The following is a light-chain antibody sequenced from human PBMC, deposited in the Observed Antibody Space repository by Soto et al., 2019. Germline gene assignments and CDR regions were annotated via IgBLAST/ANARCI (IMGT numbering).Light chain of an antibody. V-gene: IGKV2D-29*01. CDR2: EVS. CDR1: QSLLHSDGKTY. CDR3: LQTKQLPLT. J-gene: IGKJ1*01. Sequence: EIVLTQTPLSLSVTPGQPAPISCKSSQSLLHSDGKTYLYWYLQRPGQPPQLLIYEVSNRFSGVPDRFSGSGSGTDFTLEISRVEAEDVGLYSCLQTKQLPLTFGHGTKVEVK.